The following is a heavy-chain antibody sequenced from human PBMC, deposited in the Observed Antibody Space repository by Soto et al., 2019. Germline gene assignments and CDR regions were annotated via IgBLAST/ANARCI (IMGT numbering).Heavy chain of an antibody. CDR2: ISAYNYNT. CDR1: GYTFTSYG. Sequence: QVQLVQSGAEVKKPGASVKVSCKASGYTFTSYGLSWVRQAPGQGLEWMGRISAYNYNTNYAQKLQGRVTMTTDTSTRTAYMELRSLRSDDTAVYYWARVVGALGPWFDHCVQGTLVTVSS. V-gene: IGHV1-18*01. CDR3: ARVVGALGPWFDH. J-gene: IGHJ5*02. D-gene: IGHD1-26*01.